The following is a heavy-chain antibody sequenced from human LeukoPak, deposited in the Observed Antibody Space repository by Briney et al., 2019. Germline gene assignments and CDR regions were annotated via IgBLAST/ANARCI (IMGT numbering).Heavy chain of an antibody. V-gene: IGHV3-21*01. Sequence: GGSLGLSCAASGFTFSSYSMNWVRQAPGKGLEWVSSISSSSSYIYYADSVKGRFTISRDNAKNSLYLQMNSLRAEDTAVYYCARLKYSSSWYYFDYWGQGTLVTVSS. CDR2: ISSSSSYI. D-gene: IGHD6-13*01. J-gene: IGHJ4*02. CDR3: ARLKYSSSWYYFDY. CDR1: GFTFSSYS.